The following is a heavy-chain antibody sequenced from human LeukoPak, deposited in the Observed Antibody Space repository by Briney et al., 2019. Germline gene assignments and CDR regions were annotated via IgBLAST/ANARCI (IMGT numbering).Heavy chain of an antibody. D-gene: IGHD2-15*01. CDR3: ARGGYCSGGSCRNWFDP. Sequence: ESLKISCKGSGYSFTSYWIGWVRQMPGKGLEWMGIIYPGDSDTRYSPSFQGQVTISADKSISTAYLQWSSLKASDTAMYYCARGGYCSGGSCRNWFDPWGQGTLVTVSS. J-gene: IGHJ5*02. CDR2: IYPGDSDT. CDR1: GYSFTSYW. V-gene: IGHV5-51*01.